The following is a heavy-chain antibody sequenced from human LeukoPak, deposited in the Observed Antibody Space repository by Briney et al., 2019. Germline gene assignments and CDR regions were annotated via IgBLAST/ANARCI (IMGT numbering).Heavy chain of an antibody. D-gene: IGHD6-19*01. V-gene: IGHV3-48*02. CDR1: GFTFSRYT. CDR3: ARESSSGWYPYYYYGMDV. CDR2: ISSGSSTI. J-gene: IGHJ6*02. Sequence: PGGSLRHSCAPSGFTFSRYTMNWVPHAPGKGLQCVSFISSGSSTIYYADSVKGRFTISKDNAESSLYLQMNSLRDEDTAVYYCARESSSGWYPYYYYGMDVWGQGTTVTVSS.